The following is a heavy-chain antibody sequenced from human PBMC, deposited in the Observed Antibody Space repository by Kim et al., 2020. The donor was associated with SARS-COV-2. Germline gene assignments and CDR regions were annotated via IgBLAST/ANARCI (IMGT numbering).Heavy chain of an antibody. CDR3: TSHPSGYEYRGSCDYYDMDV. CDR2: IRSKAYGGTT. V-gene: IGHV3-49*03. Sequence: GGSLRLSCTASGFTFGDYAMSWFRQAPGKGLEWVGFIRSKAYGGTTAYAASVKGRFTISRHDSKSIAYLQMNSQKTEDTAGYYCTSHPSGYEYRGSCDYYDMDVWGKGTTVTVSS. CDR1: GFTFGDYA. J-gene: IGHJ6*03. D-gene: IGHD5-12*01.